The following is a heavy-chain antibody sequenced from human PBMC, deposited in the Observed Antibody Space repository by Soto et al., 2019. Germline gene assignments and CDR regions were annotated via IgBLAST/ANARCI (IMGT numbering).Heavy chain of an antibody. CDR3: ARGSSEIGGVIVITDAVDI. CDR1: GYTFTSYG. J-gene: IGHJ3*02. CDR2: ISAYNGNT. V-gene: IGHV1-18*01. D-gene: IGHD3-16*02. Sequence: QVQLVQSGAEVKKPGASVKVSCKASGYTFTSYGISWVRQAPGQGLEWMGWISAYNGNTNYAQKLQGRVTMTTDTATSTALMKLRSLRSDDTAVYYGARGSSEIGGVIVITDAVDIWGQGTMVTVSS.